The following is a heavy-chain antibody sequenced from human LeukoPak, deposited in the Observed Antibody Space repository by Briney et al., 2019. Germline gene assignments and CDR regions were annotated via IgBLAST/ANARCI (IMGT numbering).Heavy chain of an antibody. CDR3: ARDLGGYGEPYYFDY. V-gene: IGHV3-21*01. CDR1: GFTFSSYD. J-gene: IGHJ4*02. Sequence: GGSLRLSCAASGFTFSSYDMNWVRQAPGTGLEWVSSISSGSGYIYYADSVKGRFTISRDNAKTSLYLQMNSLRAEDTAVYYCARDLGGYGEPYYFDYRGQGTLVTVSS. D-gene: IGHD4-17*01. CDR2: ISSGSGYI.